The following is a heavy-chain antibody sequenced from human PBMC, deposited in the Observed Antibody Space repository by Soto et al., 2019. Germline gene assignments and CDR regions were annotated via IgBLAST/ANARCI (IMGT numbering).Heavy chain of an antibody. Sequence: PGGPLRLSCTASGFTFGDYAMSWVRQAPGKGLEWVGFIRSKAYGGTTEYAASVKGRFTISRDDSKSIAYLQMNSLKTEDTAVYYCTRVAAAGPFDYWGQGTLVTVSS. D-gene: IGHD6-13*01. V-gene: IGHV3-49*04. CDR3: TRVAAAGPFDY. CDR2: IRSKAYGGTT. J-gene: IGHJ4*02. CDR1: GFTFGDYA.